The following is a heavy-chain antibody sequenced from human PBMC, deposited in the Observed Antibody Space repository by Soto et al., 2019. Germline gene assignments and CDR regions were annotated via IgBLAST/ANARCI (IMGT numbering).Heavy chain of an antibody. J-gene: IGHJ4*02. D-gene: IGHD3-3*01. CDR2: ISSSSSTI. Sequence: GGSLRLSCAASGFTFSSYSMNWVRQAPGKGLEWVSYISSSSSTIYYADSVKGRFTISRDNAKNSLYLQMNSLRAEDTAVYYCARGGIFGVVIPPFDYWGQGTLVTVSS. V-gene: IGHV3-48*01. CDR1: GFTFSSYS. CDR3: ARGGIFGVVIPPFDY.